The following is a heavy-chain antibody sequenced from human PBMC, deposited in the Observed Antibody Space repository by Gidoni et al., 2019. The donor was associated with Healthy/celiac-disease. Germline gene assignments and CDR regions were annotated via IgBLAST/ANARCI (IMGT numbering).Heavy chain of an antibody. D-gene: IGHD2-2*01. CDR1: GFTFSNYW. CDR2: IKEDGSEK. Sequence: EVHLVESGGGLVQPGGSLRLSCVVSGFTFSNYWMTWVRQVPGKGPEWVANIKEDGSEKYYVDSVKGRFTISRDNAKNSLYLQMSSLRADDTGVYFCARRVGMDVWGKGTTVTVSS. V-gene: IGHV3-7*01. J-gene: IGHJ6*04. CDR3: ARRVGMDV.